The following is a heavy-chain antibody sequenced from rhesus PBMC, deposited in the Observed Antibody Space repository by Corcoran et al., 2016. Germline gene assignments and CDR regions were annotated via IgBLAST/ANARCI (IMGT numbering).Heavy chain of an antibody. Sequence: QVQLQESGPGLVRPSETLSLTCAVSGGSLTNGYFYWSWLRQAPEKGLEWIGYISYSGSTSYNPSLKSRVTISRDTSKNQFSLKLSSVTAADTAVYYCARRLSSAFDYWGQGVLVTVSS. CDR1: GGSLTNGYFY. D-gene: IGHD6-31*01. CDR3: ARRLSSAFDY. CDR2: ISYSGST. J-gene: IGHJ4*01. V-gene: IGHV4-122*02.